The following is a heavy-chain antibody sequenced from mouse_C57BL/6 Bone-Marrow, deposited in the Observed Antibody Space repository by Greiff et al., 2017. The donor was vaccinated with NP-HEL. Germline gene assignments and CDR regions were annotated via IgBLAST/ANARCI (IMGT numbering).Heavy chain of an antibody. Sequence: EVKLVESGEGLVKPGGSLKLSCAASGFTFSSYAMSWVRQTPEKRLEWVAYISSGGDYLYYADTVKGRFTISRDNARNTLYLQMSSLKSEDTAMYYCTRSVITTVVAFDYWGQGTTLTVSS. J-gene: IGHJ2*01. V-gene: IGHV5-9-1*02. CDR3: TRSVITTVVAFDY. CDR2: ISSGGDYL. CDR1: GFTFSSYA. D-gene: IGHD1-1*01.